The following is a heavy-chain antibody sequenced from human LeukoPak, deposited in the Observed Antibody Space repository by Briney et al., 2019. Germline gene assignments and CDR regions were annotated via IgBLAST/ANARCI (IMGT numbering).Heavy chain of an antibody. CDR3: ARGLFREVIVVATRLFDY. Sequence: PSETLSLTCAVDGGSFSGYYWSWIRQPPGKGLEWIGEINHSGSTTYNPSLKSRVTISVDTSKNQFSLKLSSGTAADTAVYYCARGLFREVIVVATRLFDYWGQGTLVTVSS. CDR1: GGSFSGYY. CDR2: INHSGST. J-gene: IGHJ4*02. D-gene: IGHD2-21*02. V-gene: IGHV4-34*01.